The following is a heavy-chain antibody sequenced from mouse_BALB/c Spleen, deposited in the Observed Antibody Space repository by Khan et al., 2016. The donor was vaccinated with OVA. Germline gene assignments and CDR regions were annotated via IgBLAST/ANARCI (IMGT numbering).Heavy chain of an antibody. Sequence: EVQLVETGPGLVKPSQSLSLTCTVTGYSITSDYAWNWIRQFPGNKLEGMGFISYSGNTKYNPSLKSRFSITRDTSKNQFFLLLNSVTTEDTATYYCARVYGGDFDYWGQGTSLTVSS. CDR1: GYSITSDYA. J-gene: IGHJ2*02. CDR2: ISYSGNT. V-gene: IGHV3-2*02. D-gene: IGHD1-1*01. CDR3: ARVYGGDFDY.